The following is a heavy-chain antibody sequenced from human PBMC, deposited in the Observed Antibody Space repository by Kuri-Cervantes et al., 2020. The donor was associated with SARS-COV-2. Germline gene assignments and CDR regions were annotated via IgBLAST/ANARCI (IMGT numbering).Heavy chain of an antibody. CDR3: ARFLDCSSTSCYPSWYFDL. CDR1: GCTFSSYA. J-gene: IGHJ2*01. CDR2: IIPIFGTA. V-gene: IGHV1-69*05. D-gene: IGHD2-2*01. Sequence: SVKVSCKASGCTFSSYAIGWVRQAPGQGLEWMGGIIPIFGTANYAQKLQGRVTMTTDTSTSTAYMELRSLRSDDTAVYNCARFLDCSSTSCYPSWYFDLWGRGTLVTVSS.